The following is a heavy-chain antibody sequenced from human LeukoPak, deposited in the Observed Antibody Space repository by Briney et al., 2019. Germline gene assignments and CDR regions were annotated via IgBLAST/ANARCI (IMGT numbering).Heavy chain of an antibody. J-gene: IGHJ6*02. CDR3: ARVYGAGSYYHMDV. D-gene: IGHD3-10*01. Sequence: AASVKVSCKASGYPFTSFDISWVRQAPGQGLEWMGRISVYSGNTDYAQRLQGRLTMTTDTSTTTAYMELTNLRTDDTAAYFCARVYGAGSYYHMDVWGQGTTVFVSS. V-gene: IGHV1-18*01. CDR1: GYPFTSFD. CDR2: ISVYSGNT.